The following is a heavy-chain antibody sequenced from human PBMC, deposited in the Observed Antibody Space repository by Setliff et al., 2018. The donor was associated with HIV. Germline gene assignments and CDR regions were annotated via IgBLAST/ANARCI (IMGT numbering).Heavy chain of an antibody. CDR1: GYTFTDYY. J-gene: IGHJ4*02. CDR2: VDPEDGET. D-gene: IGHD3-22*01. Sequence: ASVKVSCKASGYTFTDYYMHWVKQAPGKGPEWMGRVDPEDGETIYAEKFQGRVTITADTSTDTAYMELSSLRSEDTAVYYCARVLVDDSSRIPPKYWGQGTLVTVSS. V-gene: IGHV1-69-2*01. CDR3: ARVLVDDSSRIPPKY.